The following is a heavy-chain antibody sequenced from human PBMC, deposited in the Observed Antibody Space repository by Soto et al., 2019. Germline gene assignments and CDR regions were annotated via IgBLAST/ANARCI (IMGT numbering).Heavy chain of an antibody. CDR2: IYYSGST. V-gene: IGHV4-59*01. CDR3: ARETIIWGSYRNEMKNWFDP. CDR1: GGSISSYY. Sequence: SETLSLTCTVSGGSISSYYWSWIRQPPGKGLEWIGYIYYSGSTNYNPSLKSRVTISVDTSKNQFSLKLSSVTAADTAVYYCARETIIWGSYRNEMKNWFDPWGQGTLVTVSS. J-gene: IGHJ5*02. D-gene: IGHD3-16*02.